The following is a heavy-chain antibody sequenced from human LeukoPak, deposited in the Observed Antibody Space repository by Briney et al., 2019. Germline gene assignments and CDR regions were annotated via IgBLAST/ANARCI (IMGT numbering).Heavy chain of an antibody. D-gene: IGHD5-24*01. Sequence: PSETLSLTCTVSGGSISSYYWSWIRQPPGKGLEWIGYIYYSGSTYYNPSLKSRVTISVDTSKNQFSLKLSSVTAADTAVYYCARGWLQSGFDSWGQGTLVTVSS. V-gene: IGHV4-59*12. CDR3: ARGWLQSGFDS. CDR2: IYYSGST. CDR1: GGSISSYY. J-gene: IGHJ4*02.